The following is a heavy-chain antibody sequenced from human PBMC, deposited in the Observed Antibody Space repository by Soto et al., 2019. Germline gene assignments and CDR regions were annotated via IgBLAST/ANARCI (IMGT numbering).Heavy chain of an antibody. Sequence: GGSLRLSCAASGFTFSSHAMSWDRQAPGKGLEWVSGISGSGGSTFYPDSVKGRFTISRDYSKNTLYLEMISLRAEDTAVYYCTKASSGWSYEDYFDYWGQGTLVTVSS. V-gene: IGHV3-23*01. CDR3: TKASSGWSYEDYFDY. D-gene: IGHD6-19*01. CDR1: GFTFSSHA. CDR2: ISGSGGST. J-gene: IGHJ4*02.